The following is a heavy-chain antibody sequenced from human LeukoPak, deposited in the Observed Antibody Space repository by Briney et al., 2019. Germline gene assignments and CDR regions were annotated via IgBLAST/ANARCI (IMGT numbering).Heavy chain of an antibody. CDR1: GGSFSGYY. D-gene: IGHD4-17*01. V-gene: IGHV4-34*01. Sequence: SETLSLTCAVYGGSFSGYYWSWIRQPPGKGLEWIGEINHSGSTYYNPSLKSRVTISVDTSKNQFSLKLSSVTAADTAVYYCARDEHDYGDTSYYFDYWGQGTLVTVSS. CDR2: INHSGST. J-gene: IGHJ4*02. CDR3: ARDEHDYGDTSYYFDY.